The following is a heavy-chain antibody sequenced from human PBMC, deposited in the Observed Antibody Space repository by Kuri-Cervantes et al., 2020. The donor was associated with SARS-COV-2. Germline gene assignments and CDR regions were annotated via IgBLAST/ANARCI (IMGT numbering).Heavy chain of an antibody. Sequence: GGSLRLSCAASGFTFSSYGMHWVRQAPGKGLEWVAVIWYDGSNKYYADSVKDRFTISRDNSKNTLYLQMNSLRAEDTAVYYCARAQQWLEPNFDYWGQGTLVTVSS. CDR3: ARAQQWLEPNFDY. J-gene: IGHJ4*02. CDR2: IWYDGSNK. V-gene: IGHV3-33*01. D-gene: IGHD6-19*01. CDR1: GFTFSSYG.